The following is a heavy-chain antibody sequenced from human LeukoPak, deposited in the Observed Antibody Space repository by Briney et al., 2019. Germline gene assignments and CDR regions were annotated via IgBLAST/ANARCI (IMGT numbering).Heavy chain of an antibody. CDR2: ISSSSSYI. Sequence: GGSLRLSCAASGFTFSSYSMNWVRQAPGKGLEWGSSISSSSSYIYYADSVKGRFNISRDNAKNSLYLQMNSLRAEDTAVYYCARGLVLADAFDIWGQGTMVTVSS. V-gene: IGHV3-21*01. D-gene: IGHD2-15*01. CDR1: GFTFSSYS. J-gene: IGHJ3*02. CDR3: ARGLVLADAFDI.